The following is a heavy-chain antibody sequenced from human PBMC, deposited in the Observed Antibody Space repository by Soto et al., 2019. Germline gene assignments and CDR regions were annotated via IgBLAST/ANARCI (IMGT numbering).Heavy chain of an antibody. D-gene: IGHD2-8*01. V-gene: IGHV1-69*13. CDR1: GGTFSSYA. CDR3: ARATRYCTNGVCFRYYYYGMDV. J-gene: IGHJ6*02. Sequence: ASVKVSCKASGGTFSSYAISWVRQAPGQGLEWMGGIIPIFGTANYAQKFQGRVTITADESTSTAYMELSSLRSEDTAVYYCARATRYCTNGVCFRYYYYGMDVWGQGTTVTVSS. CDR2: IIPIFGTA.